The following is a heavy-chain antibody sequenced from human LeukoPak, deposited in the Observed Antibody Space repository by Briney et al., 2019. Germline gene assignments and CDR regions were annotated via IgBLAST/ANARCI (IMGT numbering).Heavy chain of an antibody. CDR3: ARDAGATAC. CDR2: IHYSGST. Sequence: SETLSLTCTVSGVSISTDYWTWVRQSPGKGLEWIGYIHYSGSTCYNPSLKSRVTISVDTSKNQFSLKLTSVTSADTAVYYCARDAGATACWGQGALVTVSS. V-gene: IGHV4-59*13. J-gene: IGHJ4*02. CDR1: GVSISTDY. D-gene: IGHD4/OR15-4a*01.